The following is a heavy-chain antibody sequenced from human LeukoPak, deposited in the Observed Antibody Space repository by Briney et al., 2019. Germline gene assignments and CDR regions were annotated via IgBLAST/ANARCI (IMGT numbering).Heavy chain of an antibody. V-gene: IGHV3-74*01. D-gene: IGHD6-19*01. CDR2: INRDGTGT. J-gene: IGHJ4*02. Sequence: GGSLRLSCAPSGFIFSDYWFHWVRQTPGQGLVWVAAINRDGTGTSHADSVRGRFTVSRDNAKNTLYLQLNSLRADDTAVYYCARGLSYAVAYGDYWGQGTLVTVSS. CDR3: ARGLSYAVAYGDY. CDR1: GFIFSDYW.